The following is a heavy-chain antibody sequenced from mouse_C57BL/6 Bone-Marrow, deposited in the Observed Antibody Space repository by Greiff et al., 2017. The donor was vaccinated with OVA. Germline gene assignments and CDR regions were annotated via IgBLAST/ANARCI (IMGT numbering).Heavy chain of an antibody. J-gene: IGHJ3*01. V-gene: IGHV5-17*01. CDR2: ISSGSSTI. CDR3: AREGLRPSWFAY. Sequence: EVKLVESGGGLVKPGGSLKLSCAASGFTFSDYGMHWVRQAPEKGLEWVAYISSGSSTIYYADTVKGRFTISRDNAKNTLFLQMTSLRSEDTAMYYCAREGLRPSWFAYWGQGTLVTVSA. D-gene: IGHD2-4*01. CDR1: GFTFSDYG.